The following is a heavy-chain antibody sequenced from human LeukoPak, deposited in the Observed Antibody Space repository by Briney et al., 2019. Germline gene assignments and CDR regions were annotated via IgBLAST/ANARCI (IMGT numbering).Heavy chain of an antibody. CDR2: IIPILGIA. J-gene: IGHJ4*02. D-gene: IGHD3-16*02. V-gene: IGHV1-69*04. CDR3: AREGYDYVWGSYRPYYFDY. CDR1: GYTFTGYY. Sequence: SVKVSCKASGYTFTGYYMHWVRQAPGQGLEWMGRIIPILGIANYAQKFQGRVTITADKSTSTAYMELSSLRSEDTAVYYCAREGYDYVWGSYRPYYFDYWGQGTLVTVSS.